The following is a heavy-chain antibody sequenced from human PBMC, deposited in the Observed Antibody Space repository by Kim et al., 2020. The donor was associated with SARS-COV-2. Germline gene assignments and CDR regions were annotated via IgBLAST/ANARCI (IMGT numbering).Heavy chain of an antibody. J-gene: IGHJ4*02. CDR2: IHYSGRS. D-gene: IGHD7-27*01. V-gene: IGHV4-59*01. CDR1: GAPIIHYY. Sequence: SETLSLTCTVSGAPIIHYYWSWIRQSPGKGLEWIRYIHYSGRSNYSPSLDARVTMSMDTSKNQFSLKLTSMTAADTALYYCVRDVANWGFDYWGQGLLVT. CDR3: VRDVANWGFDY.